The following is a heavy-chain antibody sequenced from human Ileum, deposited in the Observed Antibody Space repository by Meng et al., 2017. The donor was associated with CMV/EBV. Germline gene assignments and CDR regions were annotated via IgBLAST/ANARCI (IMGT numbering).Heavy chain of an antibody. V-gene: IGHV1-2*02. CDR2: IDPKSGGT. D-gene: IGHD6-13*01. J-gene: IGHJ4*02. CDR1: GYTFTTYY. Sequence: QVRLVQSGAAVKNAGASVTISCKSSGYTFTTYYIHWVRQAPRQGLEWMGWIDPKSGGTDYAQNFQGRVTMTGDTSISTAYMELSSLRSDDTAVYYCAKVTAGTVAFDYWGQGTLVTVSS. CDR3: AKVTAGTVAFDY.